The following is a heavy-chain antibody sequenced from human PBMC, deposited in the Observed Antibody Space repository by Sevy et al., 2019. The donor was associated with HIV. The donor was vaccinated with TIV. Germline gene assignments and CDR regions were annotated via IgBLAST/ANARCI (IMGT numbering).Heavy chain of an antibody. CDR3: ARHYYGSGTYYDY. Sequence: GGSLRVSCAASGFTFSDYRLNWVRQAPGKGLEWVSYISSSSSTIYYADSVKGRFTISRDNAKNSLFLQMNSLRAEDMAVYYCARHYYGSGTYYDYRGQGTLVTVSS. CDR1: GFTFSDYR. V-gene: IGHV3-48*01. D-gene: IGHD3-10*01. CDR2: ISSSSSTI. J-gene: IGHJ4*02.